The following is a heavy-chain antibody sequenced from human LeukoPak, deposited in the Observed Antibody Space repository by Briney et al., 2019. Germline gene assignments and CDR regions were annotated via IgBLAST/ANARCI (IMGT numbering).Heavy chain of an antibody. CDR2: ISGSGGST. D-gene: IGHD4-11*01. Sequence: PGGSLRLSCAASGXTFSSYAMSWVRQAPGKGLEWVSAISGSGGSTYYADSVKGRFTISRHNSKNTLYLQMNSLRAEDTAVYYCARGPSNYHFDYWGQGTLVTVSS. CDR3: ARGPSNYHFDY. V-gene: IGHV3-23*01. CDR1: GXTFSSYA. J-gene: IGHJ4*02.